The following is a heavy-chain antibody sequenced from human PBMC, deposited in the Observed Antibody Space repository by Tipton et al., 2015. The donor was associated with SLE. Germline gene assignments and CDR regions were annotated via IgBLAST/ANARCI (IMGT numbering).Heavy chain of an antibody. CDR2: IYYSGST. CDR1: GGSISSYY. J-gene: IGHJ5*02. Sequence: TLSLTCTVSGGSISSYYWSWIRQPPGKGLEWIGCIYYSGSTNYNPSLKSRVTISVDTSKNQFSLKLSSVTAADTAVYYCARAYSGYTTNWFGPWGQGTLVTVSS. V-gene: IGHV4-59*07. D-gene: IGHD5-12*01. CDR3: ARAYSGYTTNWFGP.